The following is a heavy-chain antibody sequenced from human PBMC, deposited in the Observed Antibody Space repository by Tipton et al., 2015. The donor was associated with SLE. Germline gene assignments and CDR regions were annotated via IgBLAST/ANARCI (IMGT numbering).Heavy chain of an antibody. J-gene: IGHJ2*01. CDR1: GGSISSSSSYY. Sequence: TLSLTCAVYGGSISSSSSYYWAWIRQPPGKGVEWIGEINHRGSTNYNPSLKSRVTISVDTSKNQFSLKLSSVTAADTAVYYCARAEARGPPTGYWYFDLWGRGSLVTVSS. V-gene: IGHV4-34*01. CDR2: INHRGST. D-gene: IGHD1-1*01. CDR3: ARAEARGPPTGYWYFDL.